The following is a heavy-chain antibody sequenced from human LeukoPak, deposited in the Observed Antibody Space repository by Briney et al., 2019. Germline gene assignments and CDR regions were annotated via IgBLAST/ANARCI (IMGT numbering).Heavy chain of an antibody. V-gene: IGHV1-18*01. CDR3: GRDPRFHSTSPAGYFDY. J-gene: IGHJ4*02. D-gene: IGHD1-14*01. CDR1: GYTFTSYS. Sequence: ASVKVSCKASGYTFTSYSISWVRQAPGQGLEWVGWMSTSNGATDYAQKFQGRVAMTTDTSTRTAYMELRSLRPDDTAVYYCGRDPRFHSTSPAGYFDYWGQGTLVTVSS. CDR2: MSTSNGAT.